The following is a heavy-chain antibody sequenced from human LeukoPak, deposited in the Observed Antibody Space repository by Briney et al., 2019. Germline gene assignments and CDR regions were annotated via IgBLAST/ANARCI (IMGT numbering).Heavy chain of an antibody. CDR2: IKQDGTET. CDR1: GLTFNRYW. Sequence: PGGSLRLSCVASGLTFNRYWMSWLRQVPGKGLEWVANIKQDGTETHYVDSVKGRFTISRDNAKSSLYPQMNSLRAEDTAVYYCARDCLGSQFWSGYYLGPDNYFDYWGQGSLVTVSS. V-gene: IGHV3-7*01. J-gene: IGHJ4*02. D-gene: IGHD3-3*01. CDR3: ARDCLGSQFWSGYYLGPDNYFDY.